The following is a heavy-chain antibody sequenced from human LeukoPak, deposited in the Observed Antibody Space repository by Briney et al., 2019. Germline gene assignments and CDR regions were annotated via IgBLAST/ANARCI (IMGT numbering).Heavy chain of an antibody. CDR3: AREGRTIFGVVIPNYYYYYMDV. J-gene: IGHJ6*03. D-gene: IGHD3-3*01. CDR2: ISYDGSNK. CDR1: GFTFSSYA. Sequence: PGGSLRLSCAASGFTFSSYAMHWVRQAPGKGLEWVAVISYDGSNKYYADSVKGRFTISRDNSKNTLYLQMNSLRAEDTAVYYCAREGRTIFGVVIPNYYYYYMDVWGKGTTVTVSS. V-gene: IGHV3-30-3*01.